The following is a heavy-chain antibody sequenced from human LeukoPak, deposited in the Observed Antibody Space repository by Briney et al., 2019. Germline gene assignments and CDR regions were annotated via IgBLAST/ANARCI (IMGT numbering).Heavy chain of an antibody. V-gene: IGHV3-48*03. CDR2: ISSSGSTI. J-gene: IGHJ5*02. CDR1: GFTFSSYE. Sequence: PGGSLRLSCAASGFTFSSYEMNWVRQAPGKGLEWVSYISSSGSTIYYADSVKGRFTISRDNAKNSLYLRMNSLRAEDTAVYYCARQRPSLRFFSWGQGTLVTVSS. D-gene: IGHD3-3*01. CDR3: ARQRPSLRFFS.